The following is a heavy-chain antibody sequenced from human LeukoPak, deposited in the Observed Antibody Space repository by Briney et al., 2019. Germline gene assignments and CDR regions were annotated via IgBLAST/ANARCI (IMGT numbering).Heavy chain of an antibody. J-gene: IGHJ4*02. CDR2: IYRGDTDT. CDR1: GYSFTSYW. Sequence: PGESLQISCKGSGYSFTSYWIGWARQMPGKGLEWMGFIYRGDTDTRYSPSFKGQVTISADKSISTVYLQWSSLKASDTAMYYCARHAPDGYNRNYDYWGQGTLVTVSS. V-gene: IGHV5-51*01. CDR3: ARHAPDGYNRNYDY. D-gene: IGHD5-24*01.